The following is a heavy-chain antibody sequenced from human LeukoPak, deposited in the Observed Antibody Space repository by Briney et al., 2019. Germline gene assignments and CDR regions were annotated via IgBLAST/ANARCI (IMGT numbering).Heavy chain of an antibody. CDR3: ARGLGGSGSYFLTFDY. D-gene: IGHD1-26*01. CDR2: ISAYNGNT. Sequence: ASVKVSCKASGYTFTSASINWVRQAPGQGLEWMGWISAYNGNTKYAQKLQGRVTTTTDTSTSTAYMELRSLRSDDTAVYYCARGLGGSGSYFLTFDYWGQGTLVTVSS. V-gene: IGHV1-18*01. J-gene: IGHJ4*02. CDR1: GYTFTSAS.